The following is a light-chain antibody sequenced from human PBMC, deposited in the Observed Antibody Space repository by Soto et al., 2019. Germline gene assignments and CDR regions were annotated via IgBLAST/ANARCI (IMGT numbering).Light chain of an antibody. CDR2: SSN. V-gene: IGLV1-44*01. CDR3: AAWDDSLNGPV. Sequence: QPVLTQPPSASGTPGQRVTISCSGSSSNIGSNSVNWYQQLPGTAPKLLIYSSNQRPSGVPDRFSGSKSGTSASLAIRGLQSEDEADYYWAAWDDSLNGPVFGGGTKVTVL. J-gene: IGLJ2*01. CDR1: SSNIGSNS.